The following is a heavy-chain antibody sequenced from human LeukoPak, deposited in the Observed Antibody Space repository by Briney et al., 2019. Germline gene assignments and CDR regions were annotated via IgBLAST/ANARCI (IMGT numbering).Heavy chain of an antibody. D-gene: IGHD4-23*01. V-gene: IGHV1-18*01. J-gene: IGHJ4*02. CDR1: GYTFTNYG. Sequence: GASVKVSCKASGYTFTNYGITWVRQAPGQGLEWMGWISAYNDYTNYEQKFQGRVTMTTDTSTNTAYMGLTSLKSDDTAFYYCAREFYYGGNFPIFDCWGQGTLVTVSS. CDR3: AREFYYGGNFPIFDC. CDR2: ISAYNDYT.